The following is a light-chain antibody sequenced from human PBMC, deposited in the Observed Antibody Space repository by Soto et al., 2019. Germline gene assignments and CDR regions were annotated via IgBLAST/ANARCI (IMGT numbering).Light chain of an antibody. CDR1: SRDIGFFNY. CDR2: EVT. CDR3: SSYTTRSTYV. V-gene: IGLV2-14*01. J-gene: IGLJ1*01. Sequence: QSVLTQPASVSGSPGQSITISCTGTSRDIGFFNYVSWYQQFPGNAPKLIIFEVTNRPSGVSNRFSAPKSGNTASLTISGLQAEDGADYYCSSYTTRSTYVLGTGTKVTVL.